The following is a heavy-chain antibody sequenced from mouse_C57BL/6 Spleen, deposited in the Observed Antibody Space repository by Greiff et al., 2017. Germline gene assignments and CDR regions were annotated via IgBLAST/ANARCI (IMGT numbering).Heavy chain of an antibody. Sequence: EVKLQESGPELVKPGASVKISCKASGYSFTDYNMNWVQQSNGKSLEWIGVINPNYGTTSYNQKFKGKATLTVDQASSTAYMQLNSLTSEDSAVYYCARSDDGYYFYYFDYWGQGTTLTVSS. CDR1: GYSFTDYN. V-gene: IGHV1-39*01. CDR3: ARSDDGYYFYYFDY. J-gene: IGHJ2*01. CDR2: INPNYGTT. D-gene: IGHD2-3*01.